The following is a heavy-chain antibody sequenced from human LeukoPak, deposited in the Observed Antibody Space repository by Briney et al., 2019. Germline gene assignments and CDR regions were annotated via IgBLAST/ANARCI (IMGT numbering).Heavy chain of an antibody. CDR3: ARDRPYGSGSYYKPSDYYYYMDV. CDR1: GFTFSSYP. CDR2: ISSNGGST. D-gene: IGHD3-10*01. J-gene: IGHJ6*03. Sequence: GGSLRLSCAASGFTFSSYPMHWVRQAPGKGLEYVSAISSNGGSTYYANSVKGRFTISRDNSKNTLYLQMDSLRAEDIAVYYCARDRPYGSGSYYKPSDYYYYMDVWGKGTTVTISS. V-gene: IGHV3-64*01.